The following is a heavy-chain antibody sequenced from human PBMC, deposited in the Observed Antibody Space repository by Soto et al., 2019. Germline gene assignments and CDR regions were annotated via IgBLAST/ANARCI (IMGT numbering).Heavy chain of an antibody. J-gene: IGHJ6*02. Sequence: QVQLVQSGAEVKKSGASVMVSCKASGYSVSDYFIQWVRQAPGQGLEWVAWINPKTAATNYAKKFQGRVSLTWDTSFSTAYMELTRLRPDDTAVYYCARIKWGLDYYNGLDVWGQGTTVIVSS. V-gene: IGHV1-2*02. CDR2: INPKTAAT. CDR3: ARIKWGLDYYNGLDV. CDR1: GYSVSDYF. D-gene: IGHD1-26*01.